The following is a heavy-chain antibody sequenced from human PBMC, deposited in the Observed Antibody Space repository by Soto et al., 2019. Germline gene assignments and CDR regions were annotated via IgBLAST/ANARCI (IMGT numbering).Heavy chain of an antibody. Sequence: GASVKVSCKASGYTFTSYAMNWVRQAPGQGLEWMGWINTNTGNPTYAQGFTGRFVFSLDTSVSTAYLQICSLKAEDTAVYYCARAKYDFWSGYLSPDYYYYGMDVWGQGTTVTVSS. CDR3: ARAKYDFWSGYLSPDYYYYGMDV. V-gene: IGHV7-4-1*01. D-gene: IGHD3-3*01. J-gene: IGHJ6*02. CDR2: INTNTGNP. CDR1: GYTFTSYA.